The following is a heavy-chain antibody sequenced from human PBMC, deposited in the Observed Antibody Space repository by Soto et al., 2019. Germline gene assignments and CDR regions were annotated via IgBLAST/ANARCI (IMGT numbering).Heavy chain of an antibody. Sequence: SLRLSCAASGFTFSSYGMHWVRQAPGKGLEWVAVIWYDGSNKYYADSVKGRFTISRDNSKNTLYLQMNSLRAEDTAVYYCASSTDYYDSSGPSNHWGQGTLVTVSS. CDR1: GFTFSSYG. CDR2: IWYDGSNK. D-gene: IGHD3-22*01. J-gene: IGHJ4*02. CDR3: ASSTDYYDSSGPSNH. V-gene: IGHV3-33*01.